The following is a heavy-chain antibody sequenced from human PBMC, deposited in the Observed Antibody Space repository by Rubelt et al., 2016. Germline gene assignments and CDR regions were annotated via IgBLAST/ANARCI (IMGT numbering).Heavy chain of an antibody. CDR2: INPSGGNT. V-gene: IGHV1-46*01. CDR3: ARSPRYDFEDNWFDP. CDR1: GYTFTSYY. D-gene: IGHD3-3*01. J-gene: IGHJ5*02. Sequence: QVQLVQSGAEVKKPGASVKVSCKASGYTFTSYYMHWVRQAPGQGLEWMGIINPSGGNTSYAQKFQGRVTMTRETSTSTVYMELNSLRSEDTAVYYCARSPRYDFEDNWFDPWGQGTLVTVSS.